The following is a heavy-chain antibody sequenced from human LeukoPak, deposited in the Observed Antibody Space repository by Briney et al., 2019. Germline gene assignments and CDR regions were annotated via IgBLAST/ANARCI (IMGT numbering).Heavy chain of an antibody. CDR1: GGSISSSSYY. CDR3: ARSEGSSGYYPFDY. D-gene: IGHD3-22*01. Sequence: SQTLSLTCTVSGGSISSSSYYWGWIRQPPGKGLEWIGSIYYSGSTYYNPSLKSRVTISVDRSKNQFSLKLSSVTAADTAVYYCARSEGSSGYYPFDYWGQGTLVTVSS. V-gene: IGHV4-39*07. CDR2: IYYSGST. J-gene: IGHJ4*02.